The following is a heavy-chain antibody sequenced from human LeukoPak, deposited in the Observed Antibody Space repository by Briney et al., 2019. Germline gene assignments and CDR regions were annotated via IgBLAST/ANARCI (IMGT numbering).Heavy chain of an antibody. CDR1: GFTFSIHG. Sequence: TGGSLRLSCAASGFTFSIHGMHWVRQAPGKGLEWTSYISSGSRTITYADSVKGRFTISRDDAKNSPYLQMDSLRAEDTAVYYCARQSPAFDYWGQGTLVTVSS. V-gene: IGHV3-48*01. J-gene: IGHJ4*02. CDR2: ISSGSRTI. CDR3: ARQSPAFDY.